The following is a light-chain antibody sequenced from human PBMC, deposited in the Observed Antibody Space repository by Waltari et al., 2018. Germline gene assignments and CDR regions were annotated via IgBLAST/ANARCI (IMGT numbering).Light chain of an antibody. J-gene: IGLJ3*02. CDR3: ASWDDSLNGHWV. CDR1: ASNIGGNL. V-gene: IGLV1-44*01. Sequence: QSVLTQPPSASGTPGQRVTISCSGSASNIGGNLVNWYQQLPGKAPKRLSYRSDQRPSGVPDRFSASKTGTSASLAISGLQSEDEADYFCASWDDSLNGHWVFGGGTKVTVL. CDR2: RSD.